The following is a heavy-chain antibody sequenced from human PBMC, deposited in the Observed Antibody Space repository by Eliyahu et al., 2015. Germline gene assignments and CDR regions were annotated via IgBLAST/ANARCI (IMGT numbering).Heavy chain of an antibody. D-gene: IGHD1-26*01. CDR1: GFPVSXNY. V-gene: IGHV3-66*01. Sequence: EVQLVESGGGLVQPGGSLXLSXAASGFPVSXNYMXWVRQAPGKGLEWVSVIYSGGSTYYADSVKGRFTISRDNSKNTLYLQMNSLRAEDTAVYYCARAGSGDSGGLFDYWGQGTLVTVSS. J-gene: IGHJ4*02. CDR2: IYSGGST. CDR3: ARAGSGDSGGLFDY.